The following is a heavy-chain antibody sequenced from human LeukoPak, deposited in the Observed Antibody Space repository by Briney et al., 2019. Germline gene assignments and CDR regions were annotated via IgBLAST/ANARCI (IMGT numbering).Heavy chain of an antibody. Sequence: ASVKVSCKASGYTFTSYGISLVRQAPGQGLEWMGWISAYNGNTNYAQKLQGRVTMTTDTSTSTAYMELRSLRSDDTAVYYCARVQGRGYSYGYFDYGGQGTLVTVSS. CDR1: GYTFTSYG. CDR3: ARVQGRGYSYGYFDY. CDR2: ISAYNGNT. V-gene: IGHV1-18*01. D-gene: IGHD5-18*01. J-gene: IGHJ4*02.